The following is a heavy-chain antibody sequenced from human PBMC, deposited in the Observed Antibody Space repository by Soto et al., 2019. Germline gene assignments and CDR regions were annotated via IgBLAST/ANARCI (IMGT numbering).Heavy chain of an antibody. J-gene: IGHJ5*02. CDR3: VKYTVTEDLGES. CDR2: VSRAGTYT. Sequence: EVQLLESGGDVVRPGGSLRLSCAASGFTFRSYAMGWVRQAPGKGLEWAAGVSRAGTYTFYADSVRGRFSIARDNSRDTVDLYMNALRGDDTAVYFCVKYTVTEDLGESWGQGTLVSVSS. CDR1: GFTFRSYA. V-gene: IGHV3-23*01. D-gene: IGHD3-16*01.